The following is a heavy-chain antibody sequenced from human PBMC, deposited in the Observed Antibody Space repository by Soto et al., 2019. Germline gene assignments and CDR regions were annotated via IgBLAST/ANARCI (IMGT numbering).Heavy chain of an antibody. Sequence: SETLSLICTVSGGSISSYYWSWIRQPPGKGLEWIGYIYFRGTTNYNPSLKSRVTMSADTSKNQFSLKLNSVTAADTAVYYCARMNYYDTSGYPFDYWGQGMMVTVSS. CDR1: GGSISSYY. CDR3: ARMNYYDTSGYPFDY. J-gene: IGHJ4*02. D-gene: IGHD3-22*01. CDR2: IYFRGTT. V-gene: IGHV4-59*01.